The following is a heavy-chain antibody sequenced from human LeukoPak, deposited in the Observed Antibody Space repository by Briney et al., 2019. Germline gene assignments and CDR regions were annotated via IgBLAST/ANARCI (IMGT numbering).Heavy chain of an antibody. Sequence: ASVKVSCKASGYTFTGYYMHWVRQAPGQGLEWMGWINPNSGGTNYAQKFQGRVTMTRDTSISTAYMELSRLRSDDTAVYYCARDAHNFIVVVPAAMDDYYYYYGMDVWGQGTTVTVSS. J-gene: IGHJ6*02. CDR3: ARDAHNFIVVVPAAMDDYYYYYGMDV. D-gene: IGHD2-2*01. CDR1: GYTFTGYY. V-gene: IGHV1-2*02. CDR2: INPNSGGT.